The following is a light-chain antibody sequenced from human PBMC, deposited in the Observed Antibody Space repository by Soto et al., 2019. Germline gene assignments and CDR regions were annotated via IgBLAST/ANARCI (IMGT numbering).Light chain of an antibody. CDR2: DAS. V-gene: IGKV3-11*01. Sequence: EIVLTQSPATLSLSPGERATLSCRASQSISSHLAWYQQKPGQAPRLLIYDASNRATGIPVRFSGSGSGTDFTLTINSLESEDFAVYYCQQRPNWPLTFGGGTKVENK. CDR1: QSISSH. J-gene: IGKJ4*01. CDR3: QQRPNWPLT.